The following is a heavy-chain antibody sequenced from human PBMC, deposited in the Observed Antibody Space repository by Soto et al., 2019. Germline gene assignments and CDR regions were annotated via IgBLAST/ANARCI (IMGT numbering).Heavy chain of an antibody. V-gene: IGHV1-69*06. CDR2: IIPIFGTA. J-gene: IGHJ6*02. D-gene: IGHD3-10*01. CDR3: ARDRRSAYGSGRYFVPRMDV. CDR1: GGTFSSYA. Sequence: ASVKVSCKASGGTFSSYAISWVRQAPGQGLEWMGGIIPIFGTANYAQKFQGRVTITADKSTRTAYMELSSLRSEDTAVYYCARDRRSAYGSGRYFVPRMDVWGQGTTVTV.